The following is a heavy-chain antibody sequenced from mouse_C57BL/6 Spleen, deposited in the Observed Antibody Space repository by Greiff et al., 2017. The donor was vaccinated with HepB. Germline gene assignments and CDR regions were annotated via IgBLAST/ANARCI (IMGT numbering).Heavy chain of an antibody. D-gene: IGHD2-12*01. CDR2: IRNKANGYST. CDR3: GRKGRSYWDFEV. Sequence: DVMLVESGGGLVQPGGSLSLSCAASGFTFTDYYMSWVRQPPGRALEWLGFIRNKANGYSTEYSASVKGRFTISKDNSQSILYLQMNALRAEDSATYYCGRKGRSYWDFEVWGTGTTVTVSS. CDR1: GFTFTDYY. V-gene: IGHV7-3*01. J-gene: IGHJ1*03.